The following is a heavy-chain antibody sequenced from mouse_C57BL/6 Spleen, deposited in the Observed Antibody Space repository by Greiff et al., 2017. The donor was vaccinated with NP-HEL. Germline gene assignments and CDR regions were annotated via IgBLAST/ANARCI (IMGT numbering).Heavy chain of an antibody. CDR2: INPSSGYT. V-gene: IGHV1-4*01. D-gene: IGHD2-10*01. Sequence: QVQLQQSGAELARPGASVKMSCKASGYTFTSYTMHWVKQRPGQGLEWIGYINPSSGYTKYNQKFKDKATLTADKSSSTAYMRLSSLPSEDSAVYYCAREAYDGNFAYWGQGTLVTVSA. CDR1: GYTFTSYT. J-gene: IGHJ3*01. CDR3: AREAYDGNFAY.